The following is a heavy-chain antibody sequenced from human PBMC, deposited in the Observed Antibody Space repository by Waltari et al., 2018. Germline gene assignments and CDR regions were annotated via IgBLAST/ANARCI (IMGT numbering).Heavy chain of an antibody. J-gene: IGHJ4*02. D-gene: IGHD2-2*01. V-gene: IGHV4-34*01. CDR3: ARGRASCYAY. CDR2: INHSGST. Sequence: QVQLQQWGAGLLKPSETLSLTCAVYGGSFSCYYWTWIRQSPGKGLEWIGEINHSGSTNYNPSLKSRFTISVDTSKNQFSLKLSSVTAADTAVYYCARGRASCYAYWGQGTLVTVSS. CDR1: GGSFSCYY.